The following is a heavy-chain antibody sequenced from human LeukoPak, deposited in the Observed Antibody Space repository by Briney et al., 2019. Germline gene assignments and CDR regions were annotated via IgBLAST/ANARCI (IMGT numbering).Heavy chain of an antibody. V-gene: IGHV3-48*03. CDR2: ISSSGSTI. CDR1: GFTFSSYE. D-gene: IGHD2-2*02. CDR3: ARGHCSSTSCYSDY. Sequence: PGGSLRLSCAASGFTFSSYEMNWVRQAPGKGLEWVSYISSSGSTIYYADSVKGRFTISRDNAKNSLYLQMNSLRAEDTAVYYCARGHCSSTSCYSDYWGQGTLVTVSS. J-gene: IGHJ4*02.